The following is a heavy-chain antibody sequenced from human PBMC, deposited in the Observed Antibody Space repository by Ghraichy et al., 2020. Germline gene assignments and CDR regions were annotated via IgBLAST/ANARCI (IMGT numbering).Heavy chain of an antibody. D-gene: IGHD3-10*01. CDR2: IYFTGST. CDR1: GESVNSSPYY. J-gene: IGHJ3*01. V-gene: IGHV4-39*07. CDR3: ARGRPPLIGGYPDGFEL. Sequence: SETLSLSCTVSGESVNSSPYYWGWIRQTPAKGLEWIGSIYFTGSTFYNPSLKSRFTISLDRSKNQFSLKLTSVTAADTAVYYCARGRPPLIGGYPDGFELWGRGTVVAVAS.